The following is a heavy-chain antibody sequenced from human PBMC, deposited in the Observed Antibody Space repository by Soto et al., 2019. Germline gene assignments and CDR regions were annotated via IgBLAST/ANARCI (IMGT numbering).Heavy chain of an antibody. J-gene: IGHJ4*02. V-gene: IGHV4-59*01. D-gene: IGHD3-16*01. CDR2: MHSTGRA. CDR1: GASMSDYY. CDR3: VRSGHSFEGAM. Sequence: SETLSLTCTVSGASMSDYYGSWVRQPPGKGLEWIGYMHSTGRANSNSSLNSRVSISVDTSNNRFSLSLTSVTAADTAVYYCVRSGHSFEGAMWGRGILVPVSS.